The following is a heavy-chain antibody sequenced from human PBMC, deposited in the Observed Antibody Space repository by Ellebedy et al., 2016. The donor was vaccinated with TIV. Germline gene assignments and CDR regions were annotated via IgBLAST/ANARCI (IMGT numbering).Heavy chain of an antibody. D-gene: IGHD4-17*01. CDR1: GGSITSNNYY. CDR2: VYFTGST. CDR3: VRQAYDSDDYYPMRFRP. Sequence: SETLSLXXTVSGGSITSNNYYWGWVRQPPGKGLEWVGSVYFTGSTYYSRSLRGRVTLSLQASMSQFSLRLKSVTAADTAVYYCVRQAYDSDDYYPMRFRPWGQGSLVTVSS. J-gene: IGHJ5*02. V-gene: IGHV4-39*01.